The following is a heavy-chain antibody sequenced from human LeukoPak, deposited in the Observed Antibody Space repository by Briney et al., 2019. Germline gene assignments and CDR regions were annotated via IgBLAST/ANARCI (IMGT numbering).Heavy chain of an antibody. Sequence: GGSLRLSCVASGFSVSSTWMSWVRQAPGKGLEWVSIMFGRGTTSHVDSVKGRFTVSRDNAKNILYLQMNSLRADDTAVYYCARDKLAGATYFDSWGQGTLVTVSS. J-gene: IGHJ4*02. V-gene: IGHV3-66*03. D-gene: IGHD1-26*01. CDR3: ARDKLAGATYFDS. CDR2: MFGRGTT. CDR1: GFSVSSTW.